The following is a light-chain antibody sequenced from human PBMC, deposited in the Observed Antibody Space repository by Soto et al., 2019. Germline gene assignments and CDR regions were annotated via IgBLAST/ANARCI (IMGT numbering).Light chain of an antibody. Sequence: DIQMTQSPSTLSGSVGDRVTITCRASQDISNYLNWYQQKPGKAPKLLIYDASNLETGVPSRFSGSGSGTDFTFTISSLQPEDIATYYCQQYDNLPGTFGQGTKVDIK. V-gene: IGKV1-33*01. CDR1: QDISNY. CDR3: QQYDNLPGT. CDR2: DAS. J-gene: IGKJ1*01.